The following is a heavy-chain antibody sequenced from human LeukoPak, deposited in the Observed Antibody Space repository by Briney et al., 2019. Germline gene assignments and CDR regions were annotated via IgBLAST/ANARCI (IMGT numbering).Heavy chain of an antibody. D-gene: IGHD3-22*01. CDR3: AISSGYYQYGDFQH. V-gene: IGHV1-69*05. Sequence: AASVKVSCKASGGTFSSYAISWVRQAPGQGLEWMGGIIPILGTANYAQKFQGRVTITTDESTSTAYMELSSLRSEDTAVYYCAISSGYYQYGDFQHWGQGTLVTVSS. J-gene: IGHJ1*01. CDR1: GGTFSSYA. CDR2: IIPILGTA.